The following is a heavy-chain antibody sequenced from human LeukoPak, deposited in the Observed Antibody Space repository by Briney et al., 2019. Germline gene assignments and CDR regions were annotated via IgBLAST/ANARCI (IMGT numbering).Heavy chain of an antibody. Sequence: SETLSLTCAVYGGSFSGYYWSWIRQPPGKGLEWMGEINHSGSTNYNPSLKSRVTISVDTSKNQFSLKLSSVTAADTAVYYCARGQRRYCSSTSCYTFDYWGQGTLATVSS. J-gene: IGHJ4*02. CDR2: INHSGST. D-gene: IGHD2-2*02. CDR3: ARGQRRYCSSTSCYTFDY. V-gene: IGHV4-34*01. CDR1: GGSFSGYY.